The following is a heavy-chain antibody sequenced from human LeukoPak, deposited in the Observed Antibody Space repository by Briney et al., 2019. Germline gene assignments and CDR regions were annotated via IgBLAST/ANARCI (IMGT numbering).Heavy chain of an antibody. J-gene: IGHJ4*02. Sequence: GGSLRLSCAASGFTFSSYGMSWVRQAPGKGLEWVSAISGSGGSTYYADSVKGRFTISRDNAKNSLYLQMNSLRAEDMAIYYCARDASGDMYFFDYWGQGALVIVSS. V-gene: IGHV3-23*01. CDR2: ISGSGGST. CDR3: ARDASGDMYFFDY. CDR1: GFTFSSYG. D-gene: IGHD4-17*01.